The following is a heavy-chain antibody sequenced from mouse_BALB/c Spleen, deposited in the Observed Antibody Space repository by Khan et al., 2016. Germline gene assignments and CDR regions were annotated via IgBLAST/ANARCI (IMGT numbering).Heavy chain of an antibody. CDR2: IWSGGST. CDR3: DRNPLDYRYLYFDY. V-gene: IGHV2-4-1*01. J-gene: IGHJ2*01. Sequence: QVQLKQSGPGLVQPSQSLSITCTVSGFSLTSYGVHWVRQSPGKGLEWLGVIWSGGSTDYNAAFISRLSISKDNSKSQVFFKMNSLQADDTAMYYCDRNPLDYRYLYFDYWGQGTTLTVSS. D-gene: IGHD2-14*01. CDR1: GFSLTSYG.